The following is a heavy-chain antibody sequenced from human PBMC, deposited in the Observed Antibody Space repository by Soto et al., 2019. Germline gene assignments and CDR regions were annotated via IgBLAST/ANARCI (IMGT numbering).Heavy chain of an antibody. V-gene: IGHV1-3*01. D-gene: IGHD2-2*01. J-gene: IGHJ4*02. CDR3: AREEGGAIVVVPAAMRGFDY. Sequence: QVQLVQSGAEVKKPGASVKVSCKASGYTFTSYAMHWVRQAPGQRLEWMGWINAGNGNTKYSQKFQGRVTITRDTSASTAYMELSSLRSEDTAVYYCAREEGGAIVVVPAAMRGFDYWGQGTLVTVSS. CDR1: GYTFTSYA. CDR2: INAGNGNT.